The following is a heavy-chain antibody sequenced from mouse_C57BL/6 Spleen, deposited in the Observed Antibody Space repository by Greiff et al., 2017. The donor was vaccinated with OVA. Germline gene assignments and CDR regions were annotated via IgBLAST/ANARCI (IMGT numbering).Heavy chain of an antibody. Sequence: VQLQQSGPELVKPGASVKISCKASGYSFTGYYMNWVKQSPEKSLEWIGEINPSTGGTTYNQKFKAKATLTVDKSSSTAYMQLKSLTSEDSAVYYCARSGGYHWYFDVWGTGTTVTVSS. D-gene: IGHD2-2*01. V-gene: IGHV1-42*01. CDR3: ARSGGYHWYFDV. CDR2: INPSTGGT. CDR1: GYSFTGYY. J-gene: IGHJ1*03.